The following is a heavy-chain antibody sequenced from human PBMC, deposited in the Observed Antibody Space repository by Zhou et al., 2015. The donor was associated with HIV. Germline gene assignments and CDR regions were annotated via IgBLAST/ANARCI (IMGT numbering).Heavy chain of an antibody. D-gene: IGHD3-16*01. J-gene: IGHJ2*01. V-gene: IGHV1-2*06. CDR1: GYSFIDFY. CDR2: INPNSGVA. CDR3: ARERGRGTRPDWRYFDL. Sequence: QVHLVQSGAEVKKPGASVKVSCKASGYSFIDFYVYWVRQAPGQGLEWVGRINPNSGVAHYAKKFQGRITMTRDTSITTAYMELTRLRYDDTAVYYCARERGRGTRPDWRYFDLWGRGTLVIVSS.